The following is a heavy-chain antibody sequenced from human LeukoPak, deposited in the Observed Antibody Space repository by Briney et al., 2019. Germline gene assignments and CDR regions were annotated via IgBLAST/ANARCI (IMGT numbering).Heavy chain of an antibody. J-gene: IGHJ4*02. CDR2: IYYSGST. CDR1: GGSISTYY. V-gene: IGHV4-59*01. D-gene: IGHD3-10*01. Sequence: SETLSLTCTVSGGSISTYYWSWIRQPPGKGLEWIGYIYYSGSTNYNPSLKSRVTISVDTSKNQFSLKLSSVTAADTAVYYCARLGGYYYGSGSYYDYWGQGTLVTVSS. CDR3: ARLGGYYYGSGSYYDY.